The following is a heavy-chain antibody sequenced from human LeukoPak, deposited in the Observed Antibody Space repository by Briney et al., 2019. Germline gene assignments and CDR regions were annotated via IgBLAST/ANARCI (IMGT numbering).Heavy chain of an antibody. J-gene: IGHJ3*02. V-gene: IGHV5-51*01. CDR2: MYPGDSDT. Sequence: GESLKISCKGSGYSFTSYWIGWVRQMPGKGLEWMGIMYPGDSDTRYSPSSQGQVIISVDKSISTAYLQWSSLKASDTAMYYCARRQRGYNYLAFDIWGQGTMVTVSS. D-gene: IGHD5-24*01. CDR1: GYSFTSYW. CDR3: ARRQRGYNYLAFDI.